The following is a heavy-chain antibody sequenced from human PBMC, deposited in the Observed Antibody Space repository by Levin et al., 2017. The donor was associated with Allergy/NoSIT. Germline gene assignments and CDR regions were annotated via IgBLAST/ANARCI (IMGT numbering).Heavy chain of an antibody. J-gene: IGHJ4*02. Sequence: GGSLRLSCAASGFTFSSYGMHWVRQAPGKGLEWVALISYDGSNKYYADSVKGRFTISRDNSKNTLYLQMNSLRTDDTAVYYCTKDRSLVDWGQGTLVTVSS. V-gene: IGHV3-30*18. D-gene: IGHD2-2*01. CDR3: TKDRSLVD. CDR2: ISYDGSNK. CDR1: GFTFSSYG.